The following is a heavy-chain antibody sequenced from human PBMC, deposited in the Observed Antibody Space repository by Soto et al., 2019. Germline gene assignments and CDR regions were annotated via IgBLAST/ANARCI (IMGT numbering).Heavy chain of an antibody. Sequence: QVHLQQWGAGLLKPSETLSLTCAVYGGSVNGYYWNWIRQPPGKGLEWIGEINHTGGTHYNPSLKSRVTMSVDTSKNQFSLRLSSVTAEDTAIYYCATRITVFGLLIPPFDPWGQGTQGTVSS. CDR2: INHTGGT. D-gene: IGHD3-3*01. V-gene: IGHV4-34*02. CDR3: ATRITVFGLLIPPFDP. J-gene: IGHJ5*02. CDR1: GGSVNGYY.